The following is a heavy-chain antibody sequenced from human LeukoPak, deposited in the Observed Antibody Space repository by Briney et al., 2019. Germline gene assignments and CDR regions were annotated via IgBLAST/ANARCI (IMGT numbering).Heavy chain of an antibody. V-gene: IGHV3-74*01. J-gene: IGHJ3*02. Sequence: PGRSLRLSCAASGFTYSSYWMHWVRQAPGKGLVWVSRLNGDGTTTTYADSVKGRFTISRDNAKNTLYLQMNSLRAEDTAVYYCAILVSSRYTRDSFDIWGQGTMVTVSS. CDR1: GFTYSSYW. CDR3: AILVSSRYTRDSFDI. CDR2: LNGDGTTT. D-gene: IGHD6-13*01.